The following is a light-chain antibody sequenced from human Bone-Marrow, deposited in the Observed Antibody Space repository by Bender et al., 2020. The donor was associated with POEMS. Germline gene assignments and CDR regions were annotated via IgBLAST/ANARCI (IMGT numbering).Light chain of an antibody. CDR3: QVWDRSSDHYV. J-gene: IGLJ1*01. CDR2: DDA. Sequence: SYVLTQPPSVSVAPGQTARITCGGTSIGRKSVHWYQQKPGQAPVLVVYDDADRPSGIPERFSGSRSGNTATLTISRVEAGDEADYYCQVWDRSSDHYVFGTGTKVTVL. V-gene: IGLV3-21*02. CDR1: SIGRKS.